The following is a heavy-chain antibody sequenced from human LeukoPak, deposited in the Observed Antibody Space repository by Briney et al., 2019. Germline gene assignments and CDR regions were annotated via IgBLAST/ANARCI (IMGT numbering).Heavy chain of an antibody. Sequence: PGGSLRLSCAASGFTVSSNYMSWVRQAPGKGLEWVSVIYSGGSTYYADSVKGRFTISRHNSKNTLYLQMNSLRAEDTAVYYCARIRDFWSGYSDAFDIWGQGTMVTVSS. J-gene: IGHJ3*02. CDR3: ARIRDFWSGYSDAFDI. CDR1: GFTVSSNY. V-gene: IGHV3-53*04. D-gene: IGHD3-3*01. CDR2: IYSGGST.